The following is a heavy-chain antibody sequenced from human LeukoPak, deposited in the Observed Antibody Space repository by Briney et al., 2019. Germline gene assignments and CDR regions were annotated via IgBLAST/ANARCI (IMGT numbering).Heavy chain of an antibody. Sequence: GGSLRLSCAASGFTFSSYWMSWVRQAPGKGLEWVANIKQDGSEKYYVDSVKGRFTISRDNAKNSLYLQMNSLRAEDTAVYYCASEIIFGSFDYXXQGTLVTVXS. D-gene: IGHD3-3*01. J-gene: IGHJ4*02. CDR1: GFTFSSYW. V-gene: IGHV3-7*01. CDR3: ASEIIFGSFDY. CDR2: IKQDGSEK.